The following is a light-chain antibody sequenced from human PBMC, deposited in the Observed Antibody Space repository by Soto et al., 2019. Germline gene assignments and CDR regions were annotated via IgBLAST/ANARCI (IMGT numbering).Light chain of an antibody. V-gene: IGKV3-20*01. Sequence: EIVLTQSPGTLSLSPGERATLSCRASQSVGRNYLAWYQQEPGQAPRLLIHRISTRATGIPDRFSGSGSATDFTLTISRLEPEDSAVYYCQQYDKVPQTFGQGTRVEIK. CDR1: QSVGRNY. J-gene: IGKJ1*01. CDR2: RIS. CDR3: QQYDKVPQT.